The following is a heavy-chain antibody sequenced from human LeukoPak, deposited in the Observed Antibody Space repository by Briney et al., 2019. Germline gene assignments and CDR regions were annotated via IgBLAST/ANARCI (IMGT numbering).Heavy chain of an antibody. Sequence: SETLSLTCAVYGGSFSGYYWSWIRQPPGKGLEWIGEINHSGSTNYNPSLKSRVTISVDTSKNQFSLKLSSVTAADTAVYYCARHLRTYGGNPPYNWFDPWGQGTLVTVSS. V-gene: IGHV4-34*01. D-gene: IGHD4-23*01. J-gene: IGHJ5*02. CDR1: GGSFSGYY. CDR3: ARHLRTYGGNPPYNWFDP. CDR2: INHSGST.